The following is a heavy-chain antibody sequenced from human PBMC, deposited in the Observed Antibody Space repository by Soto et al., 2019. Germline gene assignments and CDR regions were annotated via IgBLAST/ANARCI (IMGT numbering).Heavy chain of an antibody. J-gene: IGHJ3*02. Sequence: QITLKESGPTLVKPTQTLTLTCTFSGFSLSTSGVGVGWIRQPPGKALEWLALIYWDDDKRYSPSLKSRLTITKDTSKSQVLSSLTNMDPVDTATYYCAHLYDSSGDDAFDIWGQGTMVIVSS. CDR3: AHLYDSSGDDAFDI. D-gene: IGHD3-22*01. CDR1: GFSLSTSGVG. V-gene: IGHV2-5*02. CDR2: IYWDDDK.